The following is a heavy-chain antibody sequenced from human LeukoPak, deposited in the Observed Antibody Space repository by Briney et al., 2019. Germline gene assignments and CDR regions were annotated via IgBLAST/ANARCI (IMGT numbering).Heavy chain of an antibody. J-gene: IGHJ4*02. CDR2: MNPNSGNA. V-gene: IGHV1-8*01. Sequence: ASVTVSCKASGYTFTSYDINWVRQATGQGLEWMGWMNPNSGNAGYAQKFQGRVTMTRNTSISTAYMELSSLRSEDTAVYYCASSPVWWLLPGYFDYWGQGTLVTVSS. D-gene: IGHD5-12*01. CDR3: ASSPVWWLLPGYFDY. CDR1: GYTFTSYD.